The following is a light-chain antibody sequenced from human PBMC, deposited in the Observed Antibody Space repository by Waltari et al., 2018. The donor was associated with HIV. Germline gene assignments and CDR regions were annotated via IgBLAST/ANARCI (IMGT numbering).Light chain of an antibody. J-gene: IGLJ1*01. CDR2: GVT. V-gene: IGLV2-23*02. CDR1: SGNIGSYNF. Sequence: QSALTQPAFVSGSPGQSINISCTGNSGNIGSYNFVSWYFQRPGEAPRLLLRGVTQWPSEVSPTPFSGSKSGNTASLTISNLQTDDDGDYYCCSYVGGGTHVFGPGTAVTVL. CDR3: CSYVGGGTHV.